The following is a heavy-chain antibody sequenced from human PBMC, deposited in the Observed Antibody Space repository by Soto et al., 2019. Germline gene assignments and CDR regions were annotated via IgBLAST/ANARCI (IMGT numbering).Heavy chain of an antibody. V-gene: IGHV1-69*13. CDR2: IIPIFGTA. D-gene: IGHD1-1*01. Sequence: SVKVSCKASGCTFSSYAISWVRQAPGQGLEWMGGIIPIFGTANYAQKFQGRVTITADESTSTAYMELSSLRSEDTAVYYCARGVGTNWTCKFEPWGQGALVIVSS. CDR3: ARGVGTNWTCKFEP. J-gene: IGHJ5*02. CDR1: GCTFSSYA.